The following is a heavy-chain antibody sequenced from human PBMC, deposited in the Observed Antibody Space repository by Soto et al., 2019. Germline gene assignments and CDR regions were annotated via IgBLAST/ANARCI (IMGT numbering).Heavy chain of an antibody. D-gene: IGHD3-3*01. CDR2: ISHDGTNR. J-gene: IGHJ4*02. CDR1: GFAFNIYA. Sequence: QPGGSLRLSCAASGFAFNIYAIHWVRQAPGKGLEWVAVISHDGTNRYYTDSVRGRFTISRDNSKNTVYLEMDSLRADDTAVYYCARSSGVPTPDFDYWGQGTLVTVSS. V-gene: IGHV3-30-3*01. CDR3: ARSSGVPTPDFDY.